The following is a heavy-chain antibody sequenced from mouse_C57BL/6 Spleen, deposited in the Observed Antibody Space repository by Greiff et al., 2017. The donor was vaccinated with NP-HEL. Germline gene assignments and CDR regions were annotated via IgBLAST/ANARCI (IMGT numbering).Heavy chain of an antibody. J-gene: IGHJ2*01. CDR2: ISSGGSYT. D-gene: IGHD1-2*01. CDR3: ARHNGCDDY. Sequence: EVKLMESGGDLVKPGGSLKLSCAASGFTFSSYGMSWVRQTPDKRLEWVATISSGGSYTYYPDSEKGRFTISRDNAKNTLYLQMSSLKSEDTAMYYCARHNGCDDYWGQGTTLTVSS. V-gene: IGHV5-6*01. CDR1: GFTFSSYG.